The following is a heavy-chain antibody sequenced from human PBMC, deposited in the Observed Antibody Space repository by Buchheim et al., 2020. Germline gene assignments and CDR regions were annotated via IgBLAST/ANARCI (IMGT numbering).Heavy chain of an antibody. J-gene: IGHJ6*02. V-gene: IGHV3-30*04. D-gene: IGHD4-11*01. CDR2: ISYDGSNK. CDR3: ARALSNYPYYYYGMDV. CDR1: GFTFSSYA. Sequence: QVQLVESGGGVVQPGRSLRLSCAASGFTFSSYAMHWVRQAPGKGLEWVAVISYDGSNKYYADSVKGRFTISRDNSKNTLYLQMNSLRAEDTAVYYCARALSNYPYYYYGMDVWGQGTT.